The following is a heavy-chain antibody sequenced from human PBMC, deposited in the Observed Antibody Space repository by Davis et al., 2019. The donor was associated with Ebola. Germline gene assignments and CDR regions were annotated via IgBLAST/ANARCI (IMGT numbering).Heavy chain of an antibody. J-gene: IGHJ5*02. CDR1: GGSFSGYY. D-gene: IGHD6-6*01. V-gene: IGHV4-34*01. Sequence: SETLSLTCAVYGGSFSGYYWSWIRQHPGKGLEWIGYIYYSGSTYYNPSLKSRVTISVDTSKNQFSLKLSSVTAADTAVYYCARGGLPYSSSWGRFDPWGQGTLVTVSS. CDR2: IYYSGST. CDR3: ARGGLPYSSSWGRFDP.